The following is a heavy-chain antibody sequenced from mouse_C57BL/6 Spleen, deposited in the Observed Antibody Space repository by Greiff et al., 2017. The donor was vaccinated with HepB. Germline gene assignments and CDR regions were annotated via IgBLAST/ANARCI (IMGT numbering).Heavy chain of an antibody. D-gene: IGHD3-3*01. V-gene: IGHV1-31*01. CDR2: IYPYNGVS. CDR1: GYSFTGYY. CDR3: ARSGQRGNAWFAY. Sequence: VQLKESGPELVKPGASVKISCKASGYSFTGYYMHWVKQSHGNILDWIGYIYPYNGVSSYNQKFKGKATLTEDKSSSTAYMELRSLTSEDSAVYYCARSGQRGNAWFAYWGQGTLVTVSA. J-gene: IGHJ3*01.